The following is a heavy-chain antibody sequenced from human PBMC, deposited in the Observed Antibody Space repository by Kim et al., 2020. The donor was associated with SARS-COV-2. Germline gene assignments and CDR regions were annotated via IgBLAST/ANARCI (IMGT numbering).Heavy chain of an antibody. Sequence: SETLSLTCAVYGGSFSGYYWSWIRQPPGKGLEWIGEINHSGSTNYNPSLKSRVTISVDTSKNQFSLKLSSVTAADTAVYYCARGLGAVAGSGDAFDIWGQGKMVTVSS. V-gene: IGHV4-34*01. CDR1: GGSFSGYY. J-gene: IGHJ3*02. D-gene: IGHD6-19*01. CDR2: INHSGST. CDR3: ARGLGAVAGSGDAFDI.